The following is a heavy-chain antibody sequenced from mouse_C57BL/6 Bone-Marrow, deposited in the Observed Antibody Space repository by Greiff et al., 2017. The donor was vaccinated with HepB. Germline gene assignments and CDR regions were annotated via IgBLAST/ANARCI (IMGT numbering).Heavy chain of an antibody. V-gene: IGHV5-4*01. Sequence: EVQRVESGGGLVKPGGSLKLSCAASGFTFSSYAMSWVRQTPEKRLEWVATISDGGSYTYYPDNVKGRFTISRDNAKNNLYLQMSHLKSEDTAMYYCARPPLLTGLYYAMDYWGQGTSVTVSS. CDR3: ARPPLLTGLYYAMDY. J-gene: IGHJ4*01. CDR2: ISDGGSYT. CDR1: GFTFSSYA. D-gene: IGHD4-1*01.